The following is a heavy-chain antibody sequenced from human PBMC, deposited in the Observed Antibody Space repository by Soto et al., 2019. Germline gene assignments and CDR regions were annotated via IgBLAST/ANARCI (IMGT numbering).Heavy chain of an antibody. Sequence: EVQLLESGGGLVQPGGSLRLSCAASGFTFSSYAMSWVRQAPGKGLEWVSAISGSGTSTYYNPSLKSRVTISVDTSKNQFSLKLSSVTAADTAVYYCARAWHIVVVPAAIGPFDYWGQGTLVTVSS. V-gene: IGHV3-23*02. CDR1: GFTFSSYA. CDR2: ISGSGTST. CDR3: ARAWHIVVVPAAIGPFDY. D-gene: IGHD2-2*01. J-gene: IGHJ4*02.